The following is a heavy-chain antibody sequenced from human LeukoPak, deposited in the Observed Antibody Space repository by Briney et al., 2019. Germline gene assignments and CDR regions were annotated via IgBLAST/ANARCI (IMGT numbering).Heavy chain of an antibody. CDR1: GFTFSSYG. CDR3: ARSTSSEYDIYHFDY. V-gene: IGHV3-33*01. J-gene: IGHJ4*02. D-gene: IGHD3-9*01. Sequence: GRSLRLSCAASGFTFSSYGMHWDRQAPGKGLEWVAVIWYDGNNKYYADSVKGRFTISRDNSKNTLYLQMNSLRAEDTAVYYCARSTSSEYDIYHFDYWGQGTLVTVSS. CDR2: IWYDGNNK.